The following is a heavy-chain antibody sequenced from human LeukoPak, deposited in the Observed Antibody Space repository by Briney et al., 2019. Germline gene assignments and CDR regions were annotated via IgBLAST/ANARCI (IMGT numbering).Heavy chain of an antibody. CDR3: ARDRAYCSGGSCRRGVYYYYYGMDV. J-gene: IGHJ6*02. CDR1: GGSISSNY. Sequence: SETLSFNSSVSGGSISSNYWSWMRQPDGKGLEWIVRIYTSGSTNYNPSLKSRVTMSVDTSKNQFSLKLSSVTAADTAVYYCARDRAYCSGGSCRRGVYYYYYGMDVWGQGTTVTVSS. CDR2: IYTSGST. V-gene: IGHV4-4*07. D-gene: IGHD2-15*01.